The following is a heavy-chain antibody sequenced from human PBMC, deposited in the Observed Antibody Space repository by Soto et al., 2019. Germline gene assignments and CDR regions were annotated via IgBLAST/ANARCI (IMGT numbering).Heavy chain of an antibody. CDR2: ISAYNGNT. D-gene: IGHD5-12*01. Sequence: GASVKVSCKASGYTFTSYGISWVRQAPGQGLEWMGWISAYNGNTNYAQKLQGRVTMTTDTSTSTAYMELRSLRSDDTAVYYCARVSGKWLRLIGTYWFDPWGQGTLVTVSS. CDR3: ARVSGKWLRLIGTYWFDP. CDR1: GYTFTSYG. V-gene: IGHV1-18*01. J-gene: IGHJ5*02.